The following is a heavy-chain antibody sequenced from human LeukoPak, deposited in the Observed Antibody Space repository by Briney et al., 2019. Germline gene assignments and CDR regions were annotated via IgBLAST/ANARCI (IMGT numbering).Heavy chain of an antibody. CDR1: GFTFSSYG. V-gene: IGHV3-23*01. CDR2: ISGSGGST. D-gene: IGHD2-21*01. Sequence: GGSLRLSCAASGFTFSSYGMSWVRQAPGKGVEWVSAISGSGGSTYYADSVKGRFTISRDNSKNTLYLQMNSLRAEDTAVYYCAKRTSCYSAATSYFDYWGQGTLVTVSS. J-gene: IGHJ4*02. CDR3: AKRTSCYSAATSYFDY.